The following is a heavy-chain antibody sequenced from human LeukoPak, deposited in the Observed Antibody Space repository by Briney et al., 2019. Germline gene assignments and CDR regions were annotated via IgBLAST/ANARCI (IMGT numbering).Heavy chain of an antibody. D-gene: IGHD2-15*01. CDR1: GFTFSDYY. J-gene: IGHJ4*02. V-gene: IGHV3-23*01. Sequence: PGGSLRLSCAASGFTFSDYYMSWVRQAPGKGLEWVSAISGSGGSTYYADSVKGRFTISRDNAKNTLYLQMNSLRVEDTAVYYCAKDLSGAHDYWGQGTVVTVSS. CDR2: ISGSGGST. CDR3: AKDLSGAHDY.